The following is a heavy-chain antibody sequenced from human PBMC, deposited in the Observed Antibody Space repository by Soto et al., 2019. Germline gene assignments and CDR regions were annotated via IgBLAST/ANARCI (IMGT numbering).Heavy chain of an antibody. CDR1: GFSFSDYG. J-gene: IGHJ4*02. V-gene: IGHV3-30*18. CDR2: LSYDGDKE. CDR3: GKDLMGEQWLGVMHY. Sequence: QVQLEESGGNVVQPGRSLRLSCAASGFSFSDYGMHWVRQAPGKGLESVALLSYDGDKEYYADSVKGRFTISRDNCKNTVFLQMNSLRPEDTAVYYCGKDLMGEQWLGVMHYWGQGTLVTVSS. D-gene: IGHD6-19*01.